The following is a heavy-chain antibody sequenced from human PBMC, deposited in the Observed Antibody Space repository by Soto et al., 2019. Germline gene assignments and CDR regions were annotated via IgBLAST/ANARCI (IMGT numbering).Heavy chain of an antibody. J-gene: IGHJ4*02. V-gene: IGHV5-10-1*01. Sequence: EVQLVQSGAEVKKPGESLRISCKGSGYSLTSYWISWVRQMPGKGLEWMGRIDPSDSYTNYSPSFQGHVTISADKSISTAYLQWSSLTASATAMYYCARLQAAAGDNDLTFDYWGQGTLVTVSS. CDR1: GYSLTSYW. D-gene: IGHD6-13*01. CDR2: IDPSDSYT. CDR3: ARLQAAAGDNDLTFDY.